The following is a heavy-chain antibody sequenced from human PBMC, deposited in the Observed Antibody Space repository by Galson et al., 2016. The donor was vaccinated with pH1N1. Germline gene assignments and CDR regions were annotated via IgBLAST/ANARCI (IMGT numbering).Heavy chain of an antibody. CDR3: ARTVTPLGAVFDS. V-gene: IGHV1-46*01. CDR2: INPSGGST. J-gene: IGHJ3*02. Sequence: SVKVSCKASGYTFTSYYIHWVRQAPGQGLEWMGIINPSGGSTSYAQKFQGRVTMTRDTSTSTVYMELSSLRSEDTAVYYCARTVTPLGAVFDSWGQGTLVTVSS. CDR1: GYTFTSYY. D-gene: IGHD4-17*01.